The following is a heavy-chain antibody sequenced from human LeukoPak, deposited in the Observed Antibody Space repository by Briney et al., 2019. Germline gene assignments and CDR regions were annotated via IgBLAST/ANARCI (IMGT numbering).Heavy chain of an antibody. D-gene: IGHD5-18*01. CDR3: AMGAMVTFDY. CDR2: ISYDGSNK. V-gene: IGHV3-30*03. Sequence: GGSLRLSCAASGFTFSSYGMHWVRQAPGKGLEWVAVISYDGSNKYYADSVKGRFTISRDNSKNTLYPQMNSLRAEDTAVYYCAMGAMVTFDYWGQGTLVTVSS. CDR1: GFTFSSYG. J-gene: IGHJ4*02.